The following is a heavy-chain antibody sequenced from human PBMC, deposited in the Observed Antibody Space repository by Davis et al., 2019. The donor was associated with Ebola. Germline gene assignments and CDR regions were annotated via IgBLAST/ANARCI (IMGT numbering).Heavy chain of an antibody. Sequence: GESLKISCKGSGFSFTSYWTGWVRQMPGKGLEWMGIIYPGDSDTRYSPSFQGQVTISADKSISTAYLQWSSLKASDTAMYYCARQPPYCSGGSCSWIDYWGQGTLVTVSS. J-gene: IGHJ4*02. D-gene: IGHD2-15*01. CDR3: ARQPPYCSGGSCSWIDY. CDR1: GFSFTSYW. V-gene: IGHV5-51*01. CDR2: IYPGDSDT.